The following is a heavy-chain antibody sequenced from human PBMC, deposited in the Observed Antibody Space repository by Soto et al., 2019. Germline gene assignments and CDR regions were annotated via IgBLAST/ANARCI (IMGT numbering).Heavy chain of an antibody. D-gene: IGHD3-22*01. J-gene: IGHJ4*02. CDR3: ARDVASNYYDSSGYPGY. CDR2: IIPIFGTA. CDR1: GGTFSSYA. Sequence: SVKVSCKASGGTFSSYAISWVRQAPGQGLEWMGGIIPIFGTANYAQKFQGRVTITADESTSTAYMELSSLRSEGTAVYYCARDVASNYYDSSGYPGYWGQGTLVTVS. V-gene: IGHV1-69*13.